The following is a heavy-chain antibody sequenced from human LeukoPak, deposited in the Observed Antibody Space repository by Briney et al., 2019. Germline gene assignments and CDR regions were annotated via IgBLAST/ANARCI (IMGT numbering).Heavy chain of an antibody. CDR1: GFTFSSYS. CDR3: ARTAAAGAVYYYYMDV. CDR2: ISSSSSYI. Sequence: GGSLRLSCAASGFTFSSYSTNWVRQAPGKGLEWVSSISSSSSYIYYADSVKGRFTISRDNAKNSLYLQMNSLRAEDTAVYYCARTAAAGAVYYYYMDVWGKGTTVTISS. V-gene: IGHV3-21*01. D-gene: IGHD6-13*01. J-gene: IGHJ6*03.